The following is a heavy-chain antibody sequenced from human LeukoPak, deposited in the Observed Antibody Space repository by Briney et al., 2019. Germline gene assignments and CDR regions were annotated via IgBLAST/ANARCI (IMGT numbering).Heavy chain of an antibody. CDR3: ARVNAGPDH. D-gene: IGHD2-2*01. Sequence: ASVKVSCKASGYTFIHYYIHWMRQAPGQGLEWMGWMNPNDGDTKYAQKFQGRVTMTRDTPISTAYMELSRLKSDDTAVYYCARVNAGPDHWGQGTLVTVSS. V-gene: IGHV1-2*02. J-gene: IGHJ4*02. CDR2: MNPNDGDT. CDR1: GYTFIHYY.